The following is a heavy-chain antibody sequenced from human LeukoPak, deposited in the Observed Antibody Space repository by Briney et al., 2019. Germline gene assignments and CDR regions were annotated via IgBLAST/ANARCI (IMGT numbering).Heavy chain of an antibody. J-gene: IGHJ4*02. CDR2: IYHSGSA. CDR3: ARGSDFWSGINNYYFDY. D-gene: IGHD3-3*01. V-gene: IGHV4-4*02. CDR1: GGSISSSNW. Sequence: SETLSLTCAVSGGSISSSNWWSWVRQPPGKGLAWIGVIYHSGSANYTPSLTSRVTISVDKSKNQFSLKLSSVTAADTAVYYCARGSDFWSGINNYYFDYWGQGTLVTVSS.